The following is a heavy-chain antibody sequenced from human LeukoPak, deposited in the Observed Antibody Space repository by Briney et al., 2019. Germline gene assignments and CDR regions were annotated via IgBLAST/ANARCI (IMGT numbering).Heavy chain of an antibody. D-gene: IGHD5-12*01. Sequence: GGSLRLSCAASGFTFNTYGMHCVRQAPGKGLEWVAIISYDGSNNYYADSVKGRFTISRDNSKNTLYLQMNSLRGEDTAVYYCAKDQGAYDPEYYFDYWAREPWSPSPQ. CDR3: AKDQGAYDPEYYFDY. V-gene: IGHV3-30*18. CDR1: GFTFNTYG. J-gene: IGHJ4*02. CDR2: ISYDGSNN.